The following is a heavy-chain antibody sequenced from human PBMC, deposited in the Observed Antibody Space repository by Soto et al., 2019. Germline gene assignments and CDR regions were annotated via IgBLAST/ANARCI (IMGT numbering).Heavy chain of an antibody. J-gene: IGHJ4*02. Sequence: QVQLVQSGAEVKKPGASVKVSCKASGYTFTNYISNWVRQAPGQVLEWMGRISDYNGNADFAQRLQGRVTMTTDTSTNTAYMELRSLRSDDTAVYYCARAPGNYYYYFAYWGQGTLVTVSS. V-gene: IGHV1-18*01. CDR2: ISDYNGNA. D-gene: IGHD3-22*01. CDR1: GYTFTNYI. CDR3: ARAPGNYYYYFAY.